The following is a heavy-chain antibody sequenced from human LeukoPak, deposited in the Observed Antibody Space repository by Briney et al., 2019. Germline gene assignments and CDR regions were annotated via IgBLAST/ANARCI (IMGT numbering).Heavy chain of an antibody. V-gene: IGHV3-48*03. Sequence: GGSLRLSCAASGFTFSRYELNWVRQAPGKGLEWVSYISSSAGTTYYADSVKGRFTISRDNAKNSLYLQMNSLRAEDTAAYYCATDRAGGYGGYYFDYWGQGTLVTVSS. CDR3: ATDRAGGYGGYYFDY. CDR1: GFTFSRYE. CDR2: ISSSAGTT. D-gene: IGHD6-25*01. J-gene: IGHJ4*02.